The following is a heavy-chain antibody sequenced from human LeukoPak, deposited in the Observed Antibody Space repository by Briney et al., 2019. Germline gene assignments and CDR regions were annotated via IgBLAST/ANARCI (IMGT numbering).Heavy chain of an antibody. CDR1: GGSISSYY. J-gene: IGHJ6*03. CDR3: ARGRRDGYTLYYMDV. Sequence: SETLSLTCTVSGGSISSYYWGWIRQPPGKGLEWIGSIYYSGSTHYTPSLKSRVTISIDTSKNQFSLKLNSVTAADTAVYYCARGRRDGYTLYYMDVWGKGTTVTISS. CDR2: IYYSGST. V-gene: IGHV4-39*01. D-gene: IGHD5-24*01.